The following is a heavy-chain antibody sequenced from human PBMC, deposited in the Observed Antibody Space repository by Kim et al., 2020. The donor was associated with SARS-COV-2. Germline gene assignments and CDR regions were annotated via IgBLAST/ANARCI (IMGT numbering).Heavy chain of an antibody. CDR1: GFTFSSYA. V-gene: IGHV3-30*04. D-gene: IGHD1-1*01. J-gene: IGHJ4*02. Sequence: GGSLRLSCAASGFTFSSYAMHWVRQAPGKGLEWVAVISYDGSNKYYADSVKGRFTISRDNSKNTLYLQMNSLRAEDTAVYYCARARTGTLDYWGQGTLVT. CDR2: ISYDGSNK. CDR3: ARARTGTLDY.